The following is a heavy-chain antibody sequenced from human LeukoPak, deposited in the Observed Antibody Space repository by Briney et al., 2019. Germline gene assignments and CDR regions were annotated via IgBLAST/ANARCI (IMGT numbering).Heavy chain of an antibody. Sequence: GGSLRLSCAASGFTFKKYWMNWVRQVPGKGLECLANIKEDGSETYYADSVKGRFTISRDNPKNLLFLQINSLRVEDTAVYYCARETPRRGETRDGYRWGLGTLVTVSS. V-gene: IGHV3-7*01. CDR3: ARETPRRGETRDGYR. J-gene: IGHJ4*02. CDR1: GFTFKKYW. CDR2: IKEDGSET. D-gene: IGHD5-24*01.